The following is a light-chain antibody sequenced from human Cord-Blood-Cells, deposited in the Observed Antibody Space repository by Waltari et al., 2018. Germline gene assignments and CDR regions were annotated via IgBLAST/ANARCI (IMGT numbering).Light chain of an antibody. CDR3: QQYGSSPWT. V-gene: IGKV3-20*01. CDR2: GAS. Sequence: EIVLTQSPGTLSLSPGERATLSCRASQSVSSSYLAWYQQKPGQAPRLLSYGASSRATGNRDRFSGRGSGTDFTLTISRLEPEEFAVYYCQQYGSSPWTFGQGTKVEIK. CDR1: QSVSSSY. J-gene: IGKJ1*01.